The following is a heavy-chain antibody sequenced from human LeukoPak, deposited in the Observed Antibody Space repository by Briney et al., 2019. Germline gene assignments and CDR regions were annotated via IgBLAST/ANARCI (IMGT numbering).Heavy chain of an antibody. V-gene: IGHV3-74*01. CDR2: INSDGSST. CDR3: TKAGTVRYFQH. Sequence: PGGSLRLSCAASGFTFSSYWMHWVRQAPGKGLVWVSRINSDGSSTSYADSVKGRFTISRDNAKNTLYLQMNSLRAEDTAVYYCTKAGTVRYFQHWGQGTLVTVSS. CDR1: GFTFSSYW. J-gene: IGHJ1*01. D-gene: IGHD6-19*01.